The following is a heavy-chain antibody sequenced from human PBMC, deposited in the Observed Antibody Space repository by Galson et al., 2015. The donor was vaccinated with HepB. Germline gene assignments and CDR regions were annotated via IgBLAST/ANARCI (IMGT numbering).Heavy chain of an antibody. V-gene: IGHV3-66*02. D-gene: IGHD4-23*01. CDR2: IYDDGSI. CDR3: ARAGHYGGKGNWFDS. J-gene: IGHJ5*01. Sequence: SLRLSCAASGFTVGASYMSWVRQAPGKGLEWVSVIYDDGSIYYADFAKGRFSISRDNSKNTLYLHMSGLRAEDTAVYYCARAGHYGGKGNWFDSWGQGTLVTVSS. CDR1: GFTVGASY.